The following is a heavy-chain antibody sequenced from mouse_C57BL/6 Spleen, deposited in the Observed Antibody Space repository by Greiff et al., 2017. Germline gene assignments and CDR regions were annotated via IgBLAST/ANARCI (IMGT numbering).Heavy chain of an antibody. Sequence: EVQLVESGPGMVKPSQSLSLTCTVTGYSITRGYDWHWIRHFPGNNLEWMGYIRYSGSTNYNPSLKSRISITHDTSKNHFFLKLNSLTTADTATYYCARGGYYGIGPEVWGTGATVTVSS. J-gene: IGHJ1*03. D-gene: IGHD1-1*01. CDR1: GYSITRGYD. CDR2: IRYSGST. V-gene: IGHV3-1*01. CDR3: ARGGYYGIGPEV.